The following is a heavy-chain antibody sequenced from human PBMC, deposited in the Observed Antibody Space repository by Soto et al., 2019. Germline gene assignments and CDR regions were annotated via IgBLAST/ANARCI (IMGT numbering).Heavy chain of an antibody. Sequence: PGGSLRLSCAASVFTFSSYSMNWVRQAPGKGLECVSYISSSSSTIYYADSVKGRFTISRDNAKNSLYLQMNSLRDEDTAVYYCARDADTAMVTFDAFDVWGQGTMVTVSS. D-gene: IGHD5-18*01. J-gene: IGHJ3*01. CDR1: VFTFSSYS. CDR2: ISSSSSTI. CDR3: ARDADTAMVTFDAFDV. V-gene: IGHV3-48*02.